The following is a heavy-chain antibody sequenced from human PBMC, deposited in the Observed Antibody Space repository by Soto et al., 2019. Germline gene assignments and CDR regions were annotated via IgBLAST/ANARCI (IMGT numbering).Heavy chain of an antibody. CDR1: GFFFSSYT. J-gene: IGHJ4*02. V-gene: IGHV3-23*01. CDR3: AKARDQQWVRLPFDY. CDR2: FSATSENT. D-gene: IGHD6-19*01. Sequence: EVQLLESGGGLVQPGGSLRLSCVGSGFFFSSYTMTWVRQASGKGLEWVSSFSATSENTYYADSVRGRFTISRDNSKNPLFLQMNSLTAEDTAMYYCAKARDQQWVRLPFDYWGQGILVIVSS.